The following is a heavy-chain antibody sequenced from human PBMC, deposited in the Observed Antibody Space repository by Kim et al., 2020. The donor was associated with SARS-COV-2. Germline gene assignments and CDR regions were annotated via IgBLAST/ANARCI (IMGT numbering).Heavy chain of an antibody. Sequence: GGSLRLSCAASGFTFSTYAMNWVRQAPGKGLEWVSTIGDSGGATYYADSVKGRFTISRDNSKNTLYLQMNNLRADDTAVYYCSGRVGGDFWGQGTLVTVS. CDR2: IGDSGGAT. D-gene: IGHD3-16*01. V-gene: IGHV3-23*01. J-gene: IGHJ4*02. CDR3: SGRVGGDF. CDR1: GFTFSTYA.